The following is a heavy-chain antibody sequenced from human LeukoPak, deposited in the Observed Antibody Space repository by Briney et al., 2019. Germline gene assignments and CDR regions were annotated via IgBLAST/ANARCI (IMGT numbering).Heavy chain of an antibody. CDR2: IWYDGSNK. CDR3: AKGFSQDY. V-gene: IGHV3-30*02. J-gene: IGHJ4*02. Sequence: PGGSLRLSCAASGFTFSSYGMHWVRQAPGKGLEWVAVIWYDGSNKYYADSVKGRFTISRDNSKNTLYPQMSSLRAEDTAVYYCAKGFSQDYWGQGTLVTVSS. CDR1: GFTFSSYG. D-gene: IGHD2/OR15-2a*01.